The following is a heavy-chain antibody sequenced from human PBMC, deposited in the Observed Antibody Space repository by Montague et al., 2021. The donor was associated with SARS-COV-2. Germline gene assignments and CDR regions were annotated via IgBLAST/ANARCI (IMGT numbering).Heavy chain of an antibody. D-gene: IGHD6-19*01. CDR1: GFTFSSYW. CDR3: AREGAVAGYYYYGMDV. Sequence: SLRLSCAASGFTFSSYWMSWVRQAPGKGLEWVANIKQDGSEKYYVDSVKGRFTISRDNAKNSLYLQMNSLRAEDTAVYYCAREGAVAGYYYYGMDVWGQGTTVTVSS. J-gene: IGHJ6*02. CDR2: IKQDGSEK. V-gene: IGHV3-7*01.